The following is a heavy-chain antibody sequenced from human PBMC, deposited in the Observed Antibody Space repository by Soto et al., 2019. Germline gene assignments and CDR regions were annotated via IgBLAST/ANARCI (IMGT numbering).Heavy chain of an antibody. CDR1: GFTFSSYG. J-gene: IGHJ5*02. CDR3: AREGPTTVTTYNWFDP. V-gene: IGHV3-33*01. CDR2: IWYDGSNK. Sequence: PGGSLRLSCAASGFTFSSYGIHWVRQAPGKGLEWVAVIWYDGSNKYYADSVKGRFTISRDNSKNTLYLQMNSLRAEDTAVCYCAREGPTTVTTYNWFDPWGQGTLVTVSS. D-gene: IGHD4-17*01.